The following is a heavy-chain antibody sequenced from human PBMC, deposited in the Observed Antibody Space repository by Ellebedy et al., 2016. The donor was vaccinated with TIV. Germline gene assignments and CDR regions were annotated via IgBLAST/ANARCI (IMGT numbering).Heavy chain of an antibody. J-gene: IGHJ4*02. CDR2: INQSGRA. Sequence: SQTLSLTCAFYGGSFTGYYYSWIRQPPGKGLEWIGEINQSGRATYNPSLKSRVSISVDTSKNQFSLRLSSVTAADTAVYYCAEGRSGWYYFDYWGQGTPVTVSS. CDR3: AEGRSGWYYFDY. V-gene: IGHV4-34*01. D-gene: IGHD6-19*01. CDR1: GGSFTGYY.